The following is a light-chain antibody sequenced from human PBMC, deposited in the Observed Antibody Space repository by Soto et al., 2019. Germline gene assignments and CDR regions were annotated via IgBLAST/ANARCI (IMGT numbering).Light chain of an antibody. CDR2: GAA. V-gene: IGKV3-15*01. CDR1: QSVFSS. Sequence: EIVMTQSPATLTVSPGERATLSCRASQSVFSSLAWYQQKPGQAPRLLIYGAATRATGIPARFSGSGSGTGFTLTVSSLQSEDFAVYFCQQYNYWPPTFGGGTKVDI. J-gene: IGKJ4*01. CDR3: QQYNYWPPT.